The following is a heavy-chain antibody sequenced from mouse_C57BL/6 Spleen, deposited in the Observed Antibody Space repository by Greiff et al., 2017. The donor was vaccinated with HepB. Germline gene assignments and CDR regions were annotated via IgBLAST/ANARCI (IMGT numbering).Heavy chain of an antibody. D-gene: IGHD2-4*01. Sequence: QVQLQQPGAELVRPGSSVKLSCKASGYTFTSYWMHWVKQRPIQGLEWIGNIDPSDSETHYNQKFKDKATLTVDKSSSTAYMQLSSLTSEDSAVYYCAREDYDVAWFAYWGQGTLVTVSA. V-gene: IGHV1-52*01. CDR1: GYTFTSYW. J-gene: IGHJ3*01. CDR2: IDPSDSET. CDR3: AREDYDVAWFAY.